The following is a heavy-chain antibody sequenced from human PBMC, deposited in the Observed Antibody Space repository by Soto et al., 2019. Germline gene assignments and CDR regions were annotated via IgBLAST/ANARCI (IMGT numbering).Heavy chain of an antibody. J-gene: IGHJ6*02. Sequence: QVQVQQSGPRLVKPSETLSLTCTVSSGPTRSHNWGWIRQSPGRGLEWVGYVYYNGGTSYNPSLNSRVTISADTSTNHTSLTLSSVTAADTAIYYCVRQGIDYLHGLVDVWGQGPEVSVSS. CDR1: SGPTRSHN. V-gene: IGHV4-59*08. CDR2: VYYNGGT. CDR3: VRQGIDYLHGLVDV. D-gene: IGHD1-26*01.